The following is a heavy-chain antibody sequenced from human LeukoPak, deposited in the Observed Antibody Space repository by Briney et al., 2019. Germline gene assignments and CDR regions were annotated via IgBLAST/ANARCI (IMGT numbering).Heavy chain of an antibody. D-gene: IGHD1-26*01. CDR1: GGSISSYY. J-gene: IGHJ3*02. CDR2: IYYNGNT. Sequence: PSETLSLTCTVSGGSISSYYWGWIRQPPGKGLEWIGLIYYNGNTNYNPSLKTRVTTSVDTSKNQFSLNLSSLTAADTAVYFCAKVLSGGNYFHSEAFEIWGQGTMVSVSS. CDR3: AKVLSGGNYFHSEAFEI. V-gene: IGHV4-59*01.